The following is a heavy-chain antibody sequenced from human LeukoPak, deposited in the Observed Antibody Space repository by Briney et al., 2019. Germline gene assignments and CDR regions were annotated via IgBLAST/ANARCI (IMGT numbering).Heavy chain of an antibody. CDR2: ISGDGVKT. D-gene: IGHD2-15*01. V-gene: IGHV3-43*02. J-gene: IGHJ3*02. CDR3: VKEIDTLGTNAFDI. Sequence: GVSLRLSCAASGFSFYDYPMHWVRQAPGKGLEWVSLISGDGVKTYYADSVRGRFTISRDNSKDSLYLQMNSLRTEDTAMYYCVKEIDTLGTNAFDIWGQGTMVTGSS. CDR1: GFSFYDYP.